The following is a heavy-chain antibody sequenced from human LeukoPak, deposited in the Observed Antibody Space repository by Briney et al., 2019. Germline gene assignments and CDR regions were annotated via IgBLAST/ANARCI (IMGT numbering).Heavy chain of an antibody. D-gene: IGHD2-8*02. Sequence: SETLSLTCTVSGVSVRSYYWCWIRQSPGKGLQWIGYINYSGSSNYNPSLKSRVTMAVDTSSNQVSLRPISVTAVDTAVYYCARYERIGSCTGGGCYYGLDVWGQGTTVTVSS. CDR1: GVSVRSYY. V-gene: IGHV4-59*02. CDR3: ARYERIGSCTGGGCYYGLDV. CDR2: INYSGSS. J-gene: IGHJ6*02.